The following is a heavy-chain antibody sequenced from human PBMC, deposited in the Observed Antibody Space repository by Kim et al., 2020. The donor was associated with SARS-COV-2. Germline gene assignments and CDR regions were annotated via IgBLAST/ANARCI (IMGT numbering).Heavy chain of an antibody. CDR3: ARPRALTGEGVFFDY. CDR1: GVSITTNSYY. V-gene: IGHV4-39*01. J-gene: IGHJ4*02. D-gene: IGHD7-27*01. Sequence: SETLSLTCTVSGVSITTNSYYWGWIRQPPGKGLEWIGSIYYSGSAYYNPSLKSRVTISVDTSKNEFFLNLSSVTAADTAIYYCARPRALTGEGVFFDYWGQGTLVTVSS. CDR2: IYYSGSA.